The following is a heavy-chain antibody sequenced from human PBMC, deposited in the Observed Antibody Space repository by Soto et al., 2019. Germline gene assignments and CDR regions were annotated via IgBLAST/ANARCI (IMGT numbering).Heavy chain of an antibody. D-gene: IGHD2-2*01. CDR3: AREGLVLVPTTVNSDYYYYAMDV. Sequence: ASVKVSCKASGYTFTKYGISWVRQAPGQGLEWMGGIIPRSATSNYAQKFQGRVTITADESTSTAYMELSSLRSEDTAVYYCAREGLVLVPTTVNSDYYYYAMDVWGQGTTVTVSS. CDR1: GYTFTKYG. CDR2: IIPRSATS. V-gene: IGHV1-69*13. J-gene: IGHJ6*02.